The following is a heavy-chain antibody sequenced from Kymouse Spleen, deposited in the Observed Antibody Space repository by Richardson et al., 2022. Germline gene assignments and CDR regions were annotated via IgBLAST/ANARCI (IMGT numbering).Heavy chain of an antibody. CDR2: ISYDGSNK. CDR1: GFTFSSYG. V-gene: IGHV3-30*18. J-gene: IGHJ6*02. D-gene: IGHD2-8*01. CDR3: AKDIVLMVYAMGENYYGMDV. Sequence: QVQLVESGGGVVQPGRSLRLSCAASGFTFSSYGMHWVRQAPGKGLEWVAVISYDGSNKYYADSVKGRFTISRDNSKNTLYLQMNSLRAEDTAVYYCAKDIVLMVYAMGENYYGMDVWGQGTTVTVSS.